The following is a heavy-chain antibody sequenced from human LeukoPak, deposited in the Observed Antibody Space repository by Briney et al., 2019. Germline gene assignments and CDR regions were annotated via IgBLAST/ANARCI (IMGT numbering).Heavy chain of an antibody. CDR2: IWYDGSNK. CDR3: AKVWGFAVVGYFDY. J-gene: IGHJ4*02. V-gene: IGHV3-33*06. CDR1: GFTFSSYG. Sequence: PGGSLRLSCAASGFTFSSYGMHWVRQAPGKGLEWVAVIWYDGSNKYYADSVKGRFTISRDNSKNTLYLQMNSLRAEDTAVYYCAKVWGFAVVGYFDYWGQGTLVTVSS. D-gene: IGHD3-16*01.